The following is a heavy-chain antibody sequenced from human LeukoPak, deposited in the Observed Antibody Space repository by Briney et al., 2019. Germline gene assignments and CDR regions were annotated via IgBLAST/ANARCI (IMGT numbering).Heavy chain of an antibody. CDR1: GYSFTSYW. V-gene: IGHV5-51*01. CDR2: IYPGDSDT. D-gene: IGHD3-9*01. CDR3: ARKYYDILTGYSLDY. J-gene: IGHJ4*02. Sequence: GESLKISCKGSGYSFTSYWIGWVRQMPGKGLEWMGVIYPGDSDTRYSPSFQGQVTISADKSISTAYLQWSSLKALDTAMYYCARKYYDILTGYSLDYWGQGTLVTVSS.